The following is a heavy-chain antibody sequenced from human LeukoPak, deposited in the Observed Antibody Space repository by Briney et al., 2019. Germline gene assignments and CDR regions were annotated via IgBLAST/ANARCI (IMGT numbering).Heavy chain of an antibody. CDR1: GFSLSTSGVG. D-gene: IGHD3-10*01. CDR3: AHSPYYYGSGRYFDS. Sequence: SGPTLVKPTQTLTLTCTFSGFSLSTSGVGVGWIRQPPGKALEWLALIYWNDDKRYSPSLKGRLTITKDTSKNQVVLTMTNMDPVDTATYSCAHSPYYYGSGRYFDSWGQGTLVTVSS. CDR2: IYWNDDK. J-gene: IGHJ4*02. V-gene: IGHV2-5*01.